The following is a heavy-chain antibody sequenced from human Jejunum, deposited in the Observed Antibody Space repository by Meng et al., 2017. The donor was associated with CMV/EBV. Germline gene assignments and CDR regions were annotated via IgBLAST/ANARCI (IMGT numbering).Heavy chain of an antibody. CDR1: GFTFSSQT. J-gene: IGHJ4*02. CDR2: MYSAGNT. CDR3: AMPDTNTWFGGYYFDF. V-gene: IGHV3-66*01. D-gene: IGHD3-16*01. Sequence: EVQLMESGGGLVQPEGSLRLSCAASGFTFSSQTMSWVHQAPGKGLEWVSVMYSAGNTYYADSVKGRFTTSRDNSKNTLYLQMNSLRAEDTAVYYCAMPDTNTWFGGYYFDFWGQGTLVNVSS.